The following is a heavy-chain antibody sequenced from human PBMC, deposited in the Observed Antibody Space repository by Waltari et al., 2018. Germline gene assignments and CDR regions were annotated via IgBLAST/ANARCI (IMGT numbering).Heavy chain of an antibody. Sequence: QVQLQESGPGLVKPSETLSLTCSVSGGSLSSYYLSWIRQSPGKRLEWIGYIHSSGTTVYSPSLKSRVTVSLDTSKTQFSLVLSSVTAADTAVYYCARHPGASFDFWGQGTLVTVSS. CDR2: IHSSGTT. CDR3: ARHPGASFDF. CDR1: GGSLSSYY. V-gene: IGHV4-59*08. J-gene: IGHJ4*02. D-gene: IGHD4-17*01.